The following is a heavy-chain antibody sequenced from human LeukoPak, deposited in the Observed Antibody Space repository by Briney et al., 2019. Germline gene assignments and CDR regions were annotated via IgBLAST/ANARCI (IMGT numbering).Heavy chain of an antibody. Sequence: SVKVSCKASGGTFSSYAISWVRQAPGQGLEWMGGIIPIFGTAKYAQKFQGRVTITADKSTSSAYMELSSLRSEDTAVYYCATRAADVPTRPAYYYYYMDVWGKGTTVTVSS. J-gene: IGHJ6*03. D-gene: IGHD6-6*01. V-gene: IGHV1-69*06. CDR1: GGTFSSYA. CDR3: ATRAADVPTRPAYYYYYMDV. CDR2: IIPIFGTA.